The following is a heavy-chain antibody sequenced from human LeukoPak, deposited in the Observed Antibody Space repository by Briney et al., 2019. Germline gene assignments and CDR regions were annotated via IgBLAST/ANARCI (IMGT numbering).Heavy chain of an antibody. CDR1: GGSVSSGDFY. CDR2: IYYSGST. D-gene: IGHD3-22*01. J-gene: IGHJ5*02. CDR3: ARGYYDSSGYLISYNWFDP. Sequence: SQTLSLTCTVSGGSVSSGDFYWSWVRQPPGEGLEWIGYIYYSGSTNYNPSLKSRVTISVDTSKNQFSLKLSSVTAADTAVYYCARGYYDSSGYLISYNWFDPWGQGTLVTVSS. V-gene: IGHV4-61*08.